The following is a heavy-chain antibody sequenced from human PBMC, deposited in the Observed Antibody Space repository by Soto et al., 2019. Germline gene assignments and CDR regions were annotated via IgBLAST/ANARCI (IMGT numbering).Heavy chain of an antibody. J-gene: IGHJ4*02. Sequence: ASETLSLTCTVSRGSISSYYWSWIRQPPGKGLEWIGYISYSGNTNYNASLKSRVTISVDTSTNQFSLRVTSVTAADTAVYYCARIRGLGEASPYFDYWGQGALVTVSS. D-gene: IGHD3-16*01. CDR3: ARIRGLGEASPYFDY. CDR2: ISYSGNT. CDR1: RGSISSYY. V-gene: IGHV4-59*01.